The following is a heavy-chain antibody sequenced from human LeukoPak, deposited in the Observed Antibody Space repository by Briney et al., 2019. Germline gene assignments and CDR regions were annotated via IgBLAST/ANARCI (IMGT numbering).Heavy chain of an antibody. J-gene: IGHJ4*02. CDR1: GFTFSDHY. V-gene: IGHV3-72*01. Sequence: PGGSLRLSCAASGFTFSDHYMDWVRQAPGKGLEWVGRTRNKGNSYSTQYAASVEGRFTISRDDSKNSLYLQMNSLTTEDTAVYYCAKDIDSSGWFGYWGQGTLVTVSS. CDR3: AKDIDSSGWFGY. CDR2: TRNKGNSYST. D-gene: IGHD6-19*01.